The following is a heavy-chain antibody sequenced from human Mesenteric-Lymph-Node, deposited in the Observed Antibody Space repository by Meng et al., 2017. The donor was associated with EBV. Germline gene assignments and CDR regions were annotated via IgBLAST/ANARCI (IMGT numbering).Heavy chain of an antibody. CDR1: GFSLRTSGVG. J-gene: IGHJ4*02. V-gene: IGHV2-5*02. CDR2: IYWDDDK. Sequence: QLPLKESVPTLVKPTQTLSLTCTFSGFSLRTSGVGVGWIRQPPGKALEWLALIYWDDDKRYSPSLKSRLTITKDTSKNQVVLTMTNMDPVDTATYYCARRPYSWNFDFWGQGTLVTVSS. CDR3: ARRPYSWNFDF. D-gene: IGHD1-20*01.